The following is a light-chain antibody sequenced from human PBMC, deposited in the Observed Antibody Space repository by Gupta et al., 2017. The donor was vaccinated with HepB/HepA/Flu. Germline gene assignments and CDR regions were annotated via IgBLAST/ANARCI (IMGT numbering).Light chain of an antibody. CDR2: DVS. J-gene: IGLJ1*01. Sequence: HSTLTQPASVSGSPGQSITISCTVTSSDVGGYNYVSWYQQHPGKAPKLMIYDVSNRPSGVSNRFSGSKSGNTASLTISGRQAEDEADYYCSSYTSSTLYVFGTGTKVTVL. CDR3: SSYTSSTLYV. CDR1: SSDVGGYNY. V-gene: IGLV2-14*03.